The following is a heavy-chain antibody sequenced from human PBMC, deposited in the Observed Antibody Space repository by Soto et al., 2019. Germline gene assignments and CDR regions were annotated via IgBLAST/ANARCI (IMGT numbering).Heavy chain of an antibody. Sequence: QVQLVQSGAEVKQPGSSVKVSCKTSGGTFSTYAIYWVRQAPGQGLEWMGAIIPLFGTADYAQKFQGRVTITADESTCTAYMEVSSLRSEDTAVYFCARPKGSYSSGFYFFDYWGQGTLVTVSS. V-gene: IGHV1-69*01. D-gene: IGHD6-19*01. CDR2: IIPLFGTA. CDR3: ARPKGSYSSGFYFFDY. CDR1: GGTFSTYA. J-gene: IGHJ4*02.